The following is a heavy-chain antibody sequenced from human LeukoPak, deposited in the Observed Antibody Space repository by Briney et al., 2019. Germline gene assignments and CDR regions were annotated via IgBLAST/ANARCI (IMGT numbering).Heavy chain of an antibody. CDR1: GFTVSSNS. D-gene: IGHD3-3*01. Sequence: PGGSLRLSCTVSGFTVSSNSMSWVRQAPGKGLEWVSSISSSSRYIFYADSVKGRFTISRDNAKNSVYLQMNSLRAEDTAVYYCARSLDTYYDFWSGFYDGIDYWGQGTLVTVSS. CDR2: ISSSSRYI. CDR3: ARSLDTYYDFWSGFYDGIDY. V-gene: IGHV3-21*06. J-gene: IGHJ4*02.